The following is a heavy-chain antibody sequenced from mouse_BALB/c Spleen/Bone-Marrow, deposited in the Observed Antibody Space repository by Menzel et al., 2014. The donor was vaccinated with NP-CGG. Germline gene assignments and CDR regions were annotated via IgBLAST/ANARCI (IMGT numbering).Heavy chain of an antibody. V-gene: IGHV7-3*02. J-gene: IGHJ1*01. CDR1: GFTFTDYY. Sequence: EVKVVESGGGLVQPGGSLILSCAPSGFTFTDYYMSWVRQPPGEALEWLGFIRNKANGYTTEYSASVKGRFTISRDNSQSILYLQMNTLRAEDSATYYCARDDYRYDGWYFDVWGAGTTVTVSS. CDR2: IRNKANGYTT. D-gene: IGHD2-14*01. CDR3: ARDDYRYDGWYFDV.